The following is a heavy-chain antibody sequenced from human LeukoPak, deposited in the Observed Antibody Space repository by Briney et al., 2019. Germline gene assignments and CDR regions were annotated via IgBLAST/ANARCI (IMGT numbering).Heavy chain of an antibody. D-gene: IGHD3-3*01. CDR3: ARDLGITIFGVALGFDP. V-gene: IGHV1-2*02. J-gene: IGHJ5*02. CDR2: IKTNTGDT. Sequence: ASVKVSCKASGYTFTDYYMHWVRQAPGQGLEWMGWIKTNTGDTNSAQKFQGRVTLTRDTSISAAYMELSSLRSEDTAVYYCARDLGITIFGVALGFDPWGQGTLVTVSS. CDR1: GYTFTDYY.